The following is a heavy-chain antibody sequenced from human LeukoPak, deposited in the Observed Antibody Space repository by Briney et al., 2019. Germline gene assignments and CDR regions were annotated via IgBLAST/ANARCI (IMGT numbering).Heavy chain of an antibody. CDR3: ARNHVGAFDI. J-gene: IGHJ3*02. V-gene: IGHV4-39*01. D-gene: IGHD1-14*01. CDR2: IYYSGST. CDR1: GRSISSSSYQ. Sequence: PSETLSLTCTVSGRSISSSSYQWGWIRQPPAKGLEWIGSIYYSGSTYYNPSLKSRVTISVDTSKNQFSLKLSSVTAADTAVYYCARNHVGAFDIWGQGTMVTVSS.